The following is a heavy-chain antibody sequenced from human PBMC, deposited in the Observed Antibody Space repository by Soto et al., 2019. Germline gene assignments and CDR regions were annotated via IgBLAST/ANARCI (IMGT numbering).Heavy chain of an antibody. CDR3: AKGLTGYFSEYYFDY. CDR2: ISGSGGST. V-gene: IGHV3-23*01. D-gene: IGHD3-9*01. J-gene: IGHJ4*02. CDR1: GFTFSSYA. Sequence: EVQLLESGGCLVQPGGSLRLSCAASGFTFSSYAMSWVRQAPGKGLEWVSAISGSGGSTYYADSVKGRFTISRDNSKNTLYLQMNSLRAEDTAVYYCAKGLTGYFSEYYFDYWGQGTLVTVSS.